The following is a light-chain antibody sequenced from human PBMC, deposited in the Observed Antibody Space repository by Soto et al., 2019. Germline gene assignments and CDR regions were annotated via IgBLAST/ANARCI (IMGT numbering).Light chain of an antibody. CDR2: EVS. J-gene: IGLJ1*01. Sequence: QSVLTQPASVSGSPGRSITISCTGTSSDVGGYNYVSWYQQHPVKAPKLMIYEVSNRPSGVSNRFSGSKSGNTASLTISGLQAEDEADYYCSSYTSSSTTYVFGTGTKVTVL. CDR3: SSYTSSSTTYV. CDR1: SSDVGGYNY. V-gene: IGLV2-14*01.